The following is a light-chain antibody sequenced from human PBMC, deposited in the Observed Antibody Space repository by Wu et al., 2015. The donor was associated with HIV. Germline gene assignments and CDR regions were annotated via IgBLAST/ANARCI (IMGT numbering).Light chain of an antibody. V-gene: IGKV3-15*01. CDR1: QSVRSN. Sequence: GRVTLSCRASQSVRSNLVWYQLKPGKAPRLVMYGASIRATGIPARFSGGGSGTDFSLTISSVQSEDFAVYYCQQYKSRPLXTFGQGTKLEIK. CDR2: GAS. J-gene: IGKJ2*01. CDR3: QQYKSRPLXT.